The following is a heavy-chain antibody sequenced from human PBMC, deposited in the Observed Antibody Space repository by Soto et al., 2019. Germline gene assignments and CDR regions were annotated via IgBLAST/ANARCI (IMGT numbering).Heavy chain of an antibody. Sequence: PXGSLRLSCAASGFTFSSYGMYWVRQAPGKGLEWVAGISYDGSNKYYADSVKGRFTISRDNSKNTLYLQMNSLRAEDTAVYYCAKGSYSGIYSDFDYWGQGTLVTVSS. CDR2: ISYDGSNK. CDR1: GFTFSSYG. J-gene: IGHJ4*02. D-gene: IGHD1-26*01. V-gene: IGHV3-30*18. CDR3: AKGSYSGIYSDFDY.